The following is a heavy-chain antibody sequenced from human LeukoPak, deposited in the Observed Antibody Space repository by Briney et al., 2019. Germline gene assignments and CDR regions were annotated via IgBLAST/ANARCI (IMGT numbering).Heavy chain of an antibody. CDR2: ISGDGSDT. Sequence: GGSLRLSCAASGFTFSPYWIHWVRQAPGKGLVWVSRISGDGSDTRYADSVKGRFTISRDNAKNTVFLQMSSLRDEDTAVYYCARDVQDSRTGGLDFWGQGTLVTVSS. D-gene: IGHD3-22*01. J-gene: IGHJ4*02. V-gene: IGHV3-74*01. CDR3: ARDVQDSRTGGLDF. CDR1: GFTFSPYW.